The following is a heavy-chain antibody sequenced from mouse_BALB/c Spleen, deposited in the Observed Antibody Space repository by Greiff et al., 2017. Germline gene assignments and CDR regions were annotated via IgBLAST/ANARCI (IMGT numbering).Heavy chain of an antibody. D-gene: IGHD1-1*01. J-gene: IGHJ3*01. CDR3: ARQGYGSSWGFAY. Sequence: QVHVKQSGAELAKPGASVKMSCKASGYTFTSYWMHWVKQRPGQGLEWIGYINPSTGYTEYNQKFKDKATLTADKSSSTAYMQLSSLTSEDSAVYYCARQGYGSSWGFAYWGQGTLVTVSA. CDR1: GYTFTSYW. CDR2: INPSTGYT. V-gene: IGHV1-7*01.